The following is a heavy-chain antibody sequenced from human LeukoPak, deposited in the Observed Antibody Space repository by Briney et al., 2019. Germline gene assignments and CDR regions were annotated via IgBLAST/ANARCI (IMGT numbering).Heavy chain of an antibody. Sequence: GGSLRLSCAASGFTFTNYAMCWVRQAPGKGLEWVSAITNSGSSTYYAASVRGRFTISRDNSKNTLYLQINSLRAEDTAVYYCARREPTVTTPYQDYFDYWGQGTLVTVSS. CDR3: ARREPTVTTPYQDYFDY. CDR1: GFTFTNYA. D-gene: IGHD4-17*01. J-gene: IGHJ4*02. V-gene: IGHV3-23*01. CDR2: ITNSGSST.